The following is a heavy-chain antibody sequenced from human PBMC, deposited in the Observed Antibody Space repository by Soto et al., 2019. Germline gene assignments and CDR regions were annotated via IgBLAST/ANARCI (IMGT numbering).Heavy chain of an antibody. CDR2: IYSGGTT. V-gene: IGHV3-53*01. J-gene: IGHJ5*02. D-gene: IGHD2-2*01. Sequence: GGSLRLSCEVSGFTVTANYMIWVRQAPGKGLEWVSVIYSGGTTYYADSVKGRFTISRDISKNTLYLQMNSLRAEDTAVYYCAKDTVPVATPWFDPWGQGTLVTVSS. CDR3: AKDTVPVATPWFDP. CDR1: GFTVTANY.